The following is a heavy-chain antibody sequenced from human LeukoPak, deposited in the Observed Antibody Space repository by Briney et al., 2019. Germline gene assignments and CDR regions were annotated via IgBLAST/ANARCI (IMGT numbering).Heavy chain of an antibody. CDR3: ARSVYDLRGQRLVPGLDY. V-gene: IGHV3-48*03. CDR2: IGTIISTT. J-gene: IGHJ4*02. D-gene: IGHD6-13*01. CDR1: GFTFGSYE. Sequence: PGGSLRLSCAAPGFTFGSYEMNWVRQAPGKGLEWVAYIGTIISTTYYADSVKGRFTVSRDDAKSSLYLQMSSLRAEDTAIYYCARSVYDLRGQRLVPGLDYWGQGTLVTVSS.